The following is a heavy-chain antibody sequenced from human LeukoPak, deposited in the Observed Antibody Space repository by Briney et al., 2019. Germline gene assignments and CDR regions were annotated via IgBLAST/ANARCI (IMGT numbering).Heavy chain of an antibody. CDR1: GFTFSNYW. D-gene: IGHD2-8*01. CDR2: ITSSGDTI. J-gene: IGHJ3*02. CDR3: AKHLWSNDAFDI. V-gene: IGHV3-48*01. Sequence: GGSLRLSCAASGFTFSNYWMNWVRQAPGKGLEWVSYITSSGDTIYYADSVKGRFTISRDNAKNSVYLQMNSLRAEDTAVYYCAKHLWSNDAFDIWGQGTMVTVSS.